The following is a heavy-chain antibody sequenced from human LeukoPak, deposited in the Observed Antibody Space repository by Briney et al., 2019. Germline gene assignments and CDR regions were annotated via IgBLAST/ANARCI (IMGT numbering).Heavy chain of an antibody. CDR3: AKNEGTDILTGVWYFDL. J-gene: IGHJ2*01. Sequence: GGSLRLSCAASGFTFSSYAMSWVRQAPGKGLEWVSAISGSGGSTYYADSVKGRFTISRDNSKNTLYLQMNSLRAEDTAVYYCAKNEGTDILTGVWYFDLWGRGTLVTVSS. V-gene: IGHV3-23*01. CDR2: ISGSGGST. D-gene: IGHD3-9*01. CDR1: GFTFSSYA.